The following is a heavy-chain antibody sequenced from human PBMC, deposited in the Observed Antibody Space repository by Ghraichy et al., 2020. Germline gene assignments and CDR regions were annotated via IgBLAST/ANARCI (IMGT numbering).Heavy chain of an antibody. J-gene: IGHJ4*02. CDR3: ARDGYELYGNYYFDY. Sequence: GGSLRLSCAASGFTFSSYAMHWVRQAPGKGLEWVAVISYDGSNEFYAYSVKGRFTISRDKSRNTLYLQMNSLRAEDTAVYYCARDGYELYGNYYFDYWGQGNLVTISS. CDR1: GFTFSSYA. V-gene: IGHV3-30*04. CDR2: ISYDGSNE. D-gene: IGHD2/OR15-2a*01.